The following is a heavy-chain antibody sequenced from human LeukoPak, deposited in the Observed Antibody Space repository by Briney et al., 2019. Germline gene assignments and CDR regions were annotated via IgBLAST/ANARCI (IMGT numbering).Heavy chain of an antibody. CDR2: INPNNGGT. V-gene: IGHV1-2*02. CDR3: TRVGPDTYCSGGSCYVDH. J-gene: IGHJ4*02. CDR1: GYTFTDYF. D-gene: IGHD2-15*01. Sequence: ASVKVSCKASGYTFTDYFIHWVRQAPGQGLEWMGRINPNNGGTNFAQKFQGRVTMTRDTSSTTAYMELSGLRSDDTAVYYCTRVGPDTYCSGGSCYVDHWGQRTLVTVSS.